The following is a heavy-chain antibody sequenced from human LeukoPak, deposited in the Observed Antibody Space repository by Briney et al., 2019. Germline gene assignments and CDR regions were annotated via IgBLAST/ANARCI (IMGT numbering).Heavy chain of an antibody. J-gene: IGHJ4*02. Sequence: SETLSLTCTVSGGSISSYYWSWIRQPAGKGLEWIGRIYTSGSTNYNPSLKSRVTMSVDTSKNQFPLKLSSVTAADTAVYYCAREYYDSSGLAPVDYWGQGTLVTVSS. V-gene: IGHV4-4*07. CDR3: AREYYDSSGLAPVDY. CDR2: IYTSGST. CDR1: GGSISSYY. D-gene: IGHD3-22*01.